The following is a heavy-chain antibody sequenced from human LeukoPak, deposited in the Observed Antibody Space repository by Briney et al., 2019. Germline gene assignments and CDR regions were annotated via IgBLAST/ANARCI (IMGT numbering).Heavy chain of an antibody. CDR2: ISSSGGTT. J-gene: IGHJ4*02. CDR1: GFTFSSYA. Sequence: GGSLRLSCAASGFTFSSYAMTWVRQAPGKGLAWVSRISSSGGTTHYADSVKGRFIISRDTSRDTLYLQMHSLRAEDTALYYCARDGVATNDWQPDYWGQGTLVTVSS. V-gene: IGHV3-23*01. D-gene: IGHD5-24*01. CDR3: ARDGVATNDWQPDY.